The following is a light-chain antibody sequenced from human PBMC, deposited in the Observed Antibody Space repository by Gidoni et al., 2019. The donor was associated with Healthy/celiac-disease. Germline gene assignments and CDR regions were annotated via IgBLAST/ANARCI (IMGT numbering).Light chain of an antibody. CDR3: QQSYSTPRS. V-gene: IGKV1-39*01. J-gene: IGKJ2*04. CDR1: QSISSY. Sequence: DIQMTQSPSSLSASVGDRVTITYRASQSISSYLNWYQQKPGKAPKLLIYAASSLQSGVPSRFSRSGSGTDFTLTISSLQPEDFATYYCQQSYSTPRSFGQGTKLEIK. CDR2: AAS.